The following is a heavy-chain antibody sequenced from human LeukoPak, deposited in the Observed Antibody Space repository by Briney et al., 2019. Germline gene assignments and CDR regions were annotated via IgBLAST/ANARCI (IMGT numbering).Heavy chain of an antibody. CDR2: ISGSGGST. CDR3: AKPPTNYGDYRYYFDY. D-gene: IGHD4-17*01. V-gene: IGHV3-23*01. J-gene: IGHJ4*02. CDR1: GFTFSSYA. Sequence: GGSLRLSCAASGFTFSSYAMSWVRQAPGKGLESVSAISGSGGSTYYADSVKGRFTISRDNSKNTLYLQMNSLRAEDTAVYYCAKPPTNYGDYRYYFDYWGQGTLVTVSS.